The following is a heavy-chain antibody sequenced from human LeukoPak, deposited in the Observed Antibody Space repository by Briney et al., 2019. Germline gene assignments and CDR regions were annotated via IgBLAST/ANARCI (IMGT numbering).Heavy chain of an antibody. CDR2: FDPEDGET. CDR1: GYTLTELS. V-gene: IGHV1-24*01. D-gene: IGHD4-17*01. J-gene: IGHJ3*02. CDR3: ATPRLMTTVTLLNDAFDI. Sequence: ASVKVSCKVSGYTLTELSMHWVRQAPGKVLEWMGGFDPEDGETIYAQKFQGRVTMTEDTSTDTAYMELSSLRSEDTAVYYCATPRLMTTVTLLNDAFDIWGQGTMVTVSS.